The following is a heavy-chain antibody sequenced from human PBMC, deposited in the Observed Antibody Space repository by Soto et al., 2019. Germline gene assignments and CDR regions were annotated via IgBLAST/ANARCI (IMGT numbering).Heavy chain of an antibody. D-gene: IGHD3-3*01. V-gene: IGHV3-30*18. J-gene: IGHJ6*02. Sequence: GGSLRLSCAASGFTFSSYGMHWVRQAPGKGLEWVAVISYDGSNKYYADSVKGRFTISRDNSKNTLYLQMNSLRAEDTAVYYCAKAAFYDFWSGFVALYYYYGMDVWGQGTTVTVSS. CDR2: ISYDGSNK. CDR1: GFTFSSYG. CDR3: AKAAFYDFWSGFVALYYYYGMDV.